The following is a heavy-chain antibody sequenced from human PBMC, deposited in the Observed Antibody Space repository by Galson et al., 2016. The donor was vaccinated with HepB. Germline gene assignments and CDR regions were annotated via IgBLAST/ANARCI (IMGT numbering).Heavy chain of an antibody. D-gene: IGHD3-10*01. V-gene: IGHV5-51*01. CDR1: GYNKFVTDW. CDR2: IYPADFDV. CDR3: AGSPVWFGQLGGYFDL. J-gene: IGHJ4*02. Sequence: QSGAEVKKPGESLKISCQVSGYNKFVTDWIGWVRQMPGKGLELMGIIYPADFDVKYGPSFQGQVTILADRSINTAYLQWTSLKPSDTAMYYCAGSPVWFGQLGGYFDLGGQGTLVTVSS.